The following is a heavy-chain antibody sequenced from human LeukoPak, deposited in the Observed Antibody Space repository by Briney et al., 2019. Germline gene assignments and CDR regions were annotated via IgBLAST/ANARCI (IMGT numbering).Heavy chain of an antibody. CDR2: IRSKAYGGTT. CDR3: TRGMNGGYDPYYFDY. Sequence: GGSLRLSCTASGFTFGDYAMSWVRQAPGEGLEWVGFIRSKAYGGTTEYAASVKGRFTISRDDSKSIAYLQMNSLKTEDTAVYYCTRGMNGGYDPYYFDYWGQGTLVTVSS. CDR1: GFTFGDYA. J-gene: IGHJ4*02. V-gene: IGHV3-49*04. D-gene: IGHD5-12*01.